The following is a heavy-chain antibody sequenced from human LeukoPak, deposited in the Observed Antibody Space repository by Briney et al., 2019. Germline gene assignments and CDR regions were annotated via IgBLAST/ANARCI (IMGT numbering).Heavy chain of an antibody. CDR3: ARVSGNDDMDY. CDR1: GGSFSGYY. V-gene: IGHV4-34*01. J-gene: IGHJ4*02. Sequence: SETLSLTCAVYGGSFSGYYWSWIRQPPGKGLEWIGETNHSGSTNYNPSLKSRVTISVDTSKNQFSLKLSSVTAADTAVYYCARVSGNDDMDYWGQGTLVTVSS. D-gene: IGHD1-1*01. CDR2: TNHSGST.